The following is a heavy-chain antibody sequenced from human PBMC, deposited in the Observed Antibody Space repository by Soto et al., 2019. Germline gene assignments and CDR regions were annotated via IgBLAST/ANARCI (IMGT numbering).Heavy chain of an antibody. Sequence: EVQLLVSGGGLVQPGGSLRLSSAPSGFTISTYDMNWVRQAPGNGLEWVSAISGSGGSIHYADCVKGRFTISRANSKNTLYLQMNSLRDEDTAVYHCVKGYWKGDIWGQGTRVTVSS. CDR1: GFTISTYD. V-gene: IGHV3-23*01. J-gene: IGHJ6*02. CDR3: VKGYWKGDI. D-gene: IGHD1-1*01. CDR2: ISGSGGSI.